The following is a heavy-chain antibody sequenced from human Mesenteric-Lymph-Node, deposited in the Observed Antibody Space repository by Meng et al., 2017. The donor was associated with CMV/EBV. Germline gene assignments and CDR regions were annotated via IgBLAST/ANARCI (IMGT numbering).Heavy chain of an antibody. CDR1: GFTFRSYG. J-gene: IGHJ6*02. CDR2: IRHGGSNK. V-gene: IGHV3-30*02. Sequence: GGSLRLSCTASGFTFRSYGMHWVRQAPGKGLEWVTFIRHGGSNKYYVDSVKGRFTISRDDSKNTLYLQMDSLRPEDTAVYYCAKDYVTSGYYSMYHYYGMDVWGQGTTVTVSS. D-gene: IGHD3-22*01. CDR3: AKDYVTSGYYSMYHYYGMDV.